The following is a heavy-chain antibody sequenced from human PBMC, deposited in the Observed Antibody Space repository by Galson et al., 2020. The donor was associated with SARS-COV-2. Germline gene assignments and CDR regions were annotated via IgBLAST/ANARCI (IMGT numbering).Heavy chain of an antibody. CDR3: ARLGYYDSSSYTQHYYYYMDI. V-gene: IGHV7-4-1*02. Sequence: ASVKVSCKASGYTFTSYAMNWVRQAPGQGLEWMGWINTNTGNPTYAQGFTGRFVFSLDTSVSTAYLQISSLKAEDTAVYYCARLGYYDSSSYTQHYYYYMDIWGKGTTVTVSS. CDR2: INTNTGNP. J-gene: IGHJ6*03. D-gene: IGHD3-22*01. CDR1: GYTFTSYA.